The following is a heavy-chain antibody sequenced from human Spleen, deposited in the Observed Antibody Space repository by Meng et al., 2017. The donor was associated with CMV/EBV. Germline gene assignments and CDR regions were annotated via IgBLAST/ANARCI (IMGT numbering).Heavy chain of an antibody. V-gene: IGHV3-66*01. D-gene: IGHD6-6*01. CDR2: IYSGGST. Sequence: SCAASGFTFSSYWMHWVRQAPGKGLVWVSAIYSGGSTYYADSVKGRFTISRDNAKNSLYLQMNSLRAEDTAVYYCARWYSSSSGWFDPWGQGTLVTVSS. CDR1: GFTFSSYW. CDR3: ARWYSSSSGWFDP. J-gene: IGHJ5*02.